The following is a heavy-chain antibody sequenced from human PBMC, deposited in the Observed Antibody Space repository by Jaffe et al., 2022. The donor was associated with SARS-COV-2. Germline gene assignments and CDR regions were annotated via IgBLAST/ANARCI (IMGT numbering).Heavy chain of an antibody. D-gene: IGHD3-22*01. Sequence: EVQLVESGGGLVKPGGSLRLSCAASGFTFSSYSMNWVRQAPGKGLEWVSSISSSSSYIYYADSVKGRFTISRDNAKNSLYLQMNSLRAEDTAVYYCARVQITMILSWDYYGMDVWGQGTTVTVSS. CDR2: ISSSSSYI. CDR1: GFTFSSYS. J-gene: IGHJ6*02. V-gene: IGHV3-21*01. CDR3: ARVQITMILSWDYYGMDV.